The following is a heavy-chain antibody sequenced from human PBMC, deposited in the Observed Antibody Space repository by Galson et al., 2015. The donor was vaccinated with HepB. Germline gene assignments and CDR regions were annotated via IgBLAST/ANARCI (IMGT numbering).Heavy chain of an antibody. CDR2: VYWDDDK. CDR1: GFSFSTPGVG. J-gene: IGHJ6*02. Sequence: PALVTPTQTLTLTCTFSGFSFSTPGVGVGWFRQPPGKALEWLALVYWDDDKRYSPSLKSRLTITKDTSKNQVVLTMTNMDPVDTATYYCAHKPLHYYGMDVWGQGTTVTVSS. CDR3: AHKPLHYYGMDV. V-gene: IGHV2-5*02.